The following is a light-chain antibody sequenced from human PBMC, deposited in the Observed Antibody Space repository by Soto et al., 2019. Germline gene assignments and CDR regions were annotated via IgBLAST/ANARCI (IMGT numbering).Light chain of an antibody. V-gene: IGKV3D-7*01. CDR2: ATS. J-gene: IGKJ1*01. Sequence: EIVLTQSPGTLSLSAGERATISCRASQSVSSSYLAWYQQKPGQAPSLLVFATSARATGVPDRFRGSRSGTDFTLTISSIQPDDAATSYCHQQYNSPPWTFGQGTKVDI. CDR3: HQQYNSPPWT. CDR1: QSVSSSY.